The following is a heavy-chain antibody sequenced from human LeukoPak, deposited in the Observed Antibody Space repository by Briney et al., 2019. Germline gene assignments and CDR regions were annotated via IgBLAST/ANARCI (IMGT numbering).Heavy chain of an antibody. CDR1: GGSFSGNY. CDR3: ARRTGTYYYDSSGYSPWRYYFDY. J-gene: IGHJ4*02. V-gene: IGHV4-34*01. CDR2: INHSGTT. Sequence: SETLSLTCAVYGGSFSGNYRSWIRQPPGKGLEWIGDINHSGTTNYSPSLKSRVTISVDTSKNQFSLKLSSVTAADTAVFYCARRTGTYYYDSSGYSPWRYYFDYWGQGTLVTVSS. D-gene: IGHD3-22*01.